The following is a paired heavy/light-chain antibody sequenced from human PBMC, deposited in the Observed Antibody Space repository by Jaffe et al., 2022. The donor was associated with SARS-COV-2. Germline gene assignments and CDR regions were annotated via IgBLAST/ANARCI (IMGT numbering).Light chain of an antibody. Sequence: DVVMTQSPASLAVTLGQPASISCRSSQSLVYRDGNTYLNWFQQRPGQSPRRLIYKVSNRDSGVPDRFSGSGSGTNFTLQISRVEAEDVGIYYCMQVSYWPPLTFGGGTKVEIK. CDR2: KVS. J-gene: IGKJ4*01. CDR1: QSLVYRDGNTY. CDR3: MQVSYWPPLT. V-gene: IGKV2-30*01.
Heavy chain of an antibody. D-gene: IGHD2-15*01. V-gene: IGHV3-7*01. CDR2: IREDGSER. Sequence: EEQLVESGGGLAQPGGSLRLSCVASGFTFTNYWMTWVRQAPGKGLEWVANIREDGSERHYVDSVKGRFTISRDNARNSVYLQMNSLRGEDTAVYYCSRGRDCSVWGQGILVTVSS. J-gene: IGHJ4*02. CDR1: GFTFTNYW. CDR3: SRGRDCSV.